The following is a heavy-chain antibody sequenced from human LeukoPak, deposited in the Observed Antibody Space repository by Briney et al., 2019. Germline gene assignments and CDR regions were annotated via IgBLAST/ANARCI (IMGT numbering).Heavy chain of an antibody. Sequence: SETLSLTCTVSGGSISSSTYYWGWIRQPPGKGLEWIGSIYYSGSTYYNPSLKSRVIISVDTSKNQFSLKLSSVTAADTAVYYCARGRYSYGWNWFDPWGQGTLVTVSS. CDR3: ARGRYSYGWNWFDP. CDR2: IYYSGST. CDR1: GGSISSSTYY. J-gene: IGHJ5*02. V-gene: IGHV4-39*01. D-gene: IGHD5-18*01.